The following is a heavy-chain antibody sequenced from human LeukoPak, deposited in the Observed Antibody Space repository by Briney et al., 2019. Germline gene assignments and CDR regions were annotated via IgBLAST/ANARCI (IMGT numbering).Heavy chain of an antibody. CDR3: ARDGSSTSSRYYYYYMDV. D-gene: IGHD2-2*01. Sequence: GGSLRLSCAASGFTFSSYAMHWVRQAPGKWLEWVAVISYDGSDKYYADSVQGRFTISRDYSKNTLYLQMNSLRAEDTAVYYCARDGSSTSSRYYYYYMDVWGKGTTVTVSS. J-gene: IGHJ6*03. CDR1: GFTFSSYA. V-gene: IGHV3-30*04. CDR2: ISYDGSDK.